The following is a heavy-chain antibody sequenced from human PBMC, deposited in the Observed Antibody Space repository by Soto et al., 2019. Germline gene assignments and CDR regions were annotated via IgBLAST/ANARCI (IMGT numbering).Heavy chain of an antibody. D-gene: IGHD2-2*01. Sequence: EVQLVESGGSLVKPGGSLRLSCGTSGFTFSDYSMNWVRQAPGQGLEWVSPISSIGSDLSYADSVRGRFTISRDNAKNSLYLQMNSLRDEDTAVYYCARRGVGCSSRRCYCDYWGQGTLVTVSS. CDR2: ISSIGSDL. CDR1: GFTFSDYS. J-gene: IGHJ4*02. V-gene: IGHV3-21*01. CDR3: ARRGVGCSSRRCYCDY.